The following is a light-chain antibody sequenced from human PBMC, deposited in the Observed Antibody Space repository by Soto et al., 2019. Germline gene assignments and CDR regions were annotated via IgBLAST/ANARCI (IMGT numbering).Light chain of an antibody. V-gene: IGLV2-14*01. J-gene: IGLJ3*02. Sequence: QSALTQPASVSGSAGQSITISCSGTMRDVGAYNLVSWYQQHPGTAPKLIIYEVRNRPSGISSRFSSSRSGNTASLTISGLQTEDEADYYCSSFTTSSTWVFGGGTKLTVL. CDR2: EVR. CDR1: MRDVGAYNL. CDR3: SSFTTSSTWV.